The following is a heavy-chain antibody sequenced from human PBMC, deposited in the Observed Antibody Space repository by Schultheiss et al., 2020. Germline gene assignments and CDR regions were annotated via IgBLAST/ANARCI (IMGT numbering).Heavy chain of an antibody. Sequence: ASVKVSCKASGYTFTGYYMHWVRQAPGQGLEWMGWINPNSGGTNYAQKLQGRVTMTRDTSTSTVYMELSSLRSEDTALYYCAGASDGAPWGYFDYWGQGTLVTVSS. CDR3: AGASDGAPWGYFDY. D-gene: IGHD4-17*01. CDR2: INPNSGGT. CDR1: GYTFTGYY. V-gene: IGHV1-2*02. J-gene: IGHJ4*02.